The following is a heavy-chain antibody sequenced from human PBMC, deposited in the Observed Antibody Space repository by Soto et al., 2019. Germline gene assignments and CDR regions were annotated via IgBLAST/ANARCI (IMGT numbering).Heavy chain of an antibody. Sequence: VQLVESGGGVVQPGRSLRLSCAASGFTFSSKAMHWVRQAPGKGLEWVAVISYDGSNKYYADSVKGRFTISRDNSKNTLYLQMNSLRVEDTSVYYCTREGHSGSYLNDAFDVWGQGTMVTVSS. CDR3: TREGHSGSYLNDAFDV. CDR2: ISYDGSNK. D-gene: IGHD1-26*01. CDR1: GFTFSSKA. V-gene: IGHV3-30-3*01. J-gene: IGHJ3*01.